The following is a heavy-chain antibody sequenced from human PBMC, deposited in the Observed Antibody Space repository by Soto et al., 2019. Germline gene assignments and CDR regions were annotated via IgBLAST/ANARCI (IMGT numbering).Heavy chain of an antibody. CDR2: INPNSGGT. J-gene: IGHJ6*02. V-gene: IGHV1-2*04. CDR3: ARSVAGLGVYYYYGMDV. CDR1: GYTFTGYY. D-gene: IGHD6-19*01. Sequence: QVQLVQSGAEVKKPGASVKVSCKASGYTFTGYYMHWVRQAPGQGLEWMGWINPNSGGTNYAQKFQGWVTMTRDTSISTAYMELSRLRSDDTAVYYCARSVAGLGVYYYYGMDVWCQGTTVTVSS.